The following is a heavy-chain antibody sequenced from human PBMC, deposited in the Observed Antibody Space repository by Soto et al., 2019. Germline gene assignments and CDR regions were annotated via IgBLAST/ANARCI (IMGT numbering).Heavy chain of an antibody. CDR3: ARGINAGVDY. Sequence: VASVKVSCKASGYTFTSYDVNWVRQAPGQGLEWMGWMRPIGGYIGYAQNFQGRVTMTRDISLNTAYMELNSLTSEDTAVYYCARGINAGVDYWGQGTLVTVSS. V-gene: IGHV1-8*01. J-gene: IGHJ4*02. D-gene: IGHD1-26*01. CDR2: MRPIGGYI. CDR1: GYTFTSYD.